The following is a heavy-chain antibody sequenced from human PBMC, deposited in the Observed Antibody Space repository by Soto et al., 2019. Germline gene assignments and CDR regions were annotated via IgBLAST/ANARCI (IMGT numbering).Heavy chain of an antibody. D-gene: IGHD5-12*01. V-gene: IGHV1-3*01. J-gene: IGHJ4*02. Sequence: ASVTVSCKAPGYTFTSYAMQWVRQAPGQRLEWMGWINAGNGNTKYSQKFQGRVTITRDTSASTAYMELSSLRSEDTAVYYCARDRARWLPSLDYWGQGTLVTVSS. CDR1: GYTFTSYA. CDR3: ARDRARWLPSLDY. CDR2: INAGNGNT.